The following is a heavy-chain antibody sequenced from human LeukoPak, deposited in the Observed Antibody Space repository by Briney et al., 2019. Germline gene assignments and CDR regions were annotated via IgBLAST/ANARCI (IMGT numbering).Heavy chain of an antibody. J-gene: IGHJ4*02. CDR1: GYSFTTYW. CDR3: ARLDSSGYYYWDY. D-gene: IGHD3-22*01. Sequence: GESLKISCKTSGYSFTTYWIGWVRQMPGKGLEWMGIIYPGDSDTRYRPSFQGQITISTDKSISTAYLQWSSLKASDTAMYYCARLDSSGYYYWDYWGQGTLVTVSS. CDR2: IYPGDSDT. V-gene: IGHV5-51*01.